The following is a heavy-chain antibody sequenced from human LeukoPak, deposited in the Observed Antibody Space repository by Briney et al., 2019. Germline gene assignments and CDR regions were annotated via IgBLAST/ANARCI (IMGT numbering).Heavy chain of an antibody. CDR3: ARVADYGDPYYFNY. CDR2: IYSGGST. J-gene: IGHJ4*02. D-gene: IGHD4-17*01. CDR1: GFTFSDSY. V-gene: IGHV3-53*01. Sequence: GGTLRLSCAASGFTFSDSYMSWVRQAPGKGLEWVSIIYSGGSTYYAESVKGRFTISRDNSKNTLYLQMNSLRAEDTAVYYCARVADYGDPYYFNYWGQGTLVTVSS.